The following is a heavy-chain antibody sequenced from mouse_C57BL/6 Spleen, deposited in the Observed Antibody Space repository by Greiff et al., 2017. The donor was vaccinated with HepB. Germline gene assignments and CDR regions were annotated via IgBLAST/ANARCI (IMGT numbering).Heavy chain of an antibody. CDR2: IDPSDSYT. D-gene: IGHD3-3*01. CDR3: ARGCLGGFLDY. Sequence: QVQLQQPGAELVKPGASVKLSCKASGYTFTSYWMQWVKQRPGQGLEWIGEIDPSDSYTNYNQKFKGKATLTVDTSSSTSYMQLSSLPSEDSAVYYCARGCLGGFLDYWGQGTTLTVSS. J-gene: IGHJ2*01. CDR1: GYTFTSYW. V-gene: IGHV1-50*01.